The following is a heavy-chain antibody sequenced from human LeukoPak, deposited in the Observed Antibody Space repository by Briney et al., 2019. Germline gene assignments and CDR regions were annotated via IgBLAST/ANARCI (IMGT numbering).Heavy chain of an antibody. CDR1: GYRFLTYW. V-gene: IGHV5-51*01. J-gene: IGHJ4*02. Sequence: GESLKISCKASGYRFLTYWIGWVRQMPGKGLEWMGIIYPGDSDTRYSPSFQGQVTISADKSISTAYLQWSSLKASDTAMYYCAIYSDTYYFDHWGQGTLVTVSS. D-gene: IGHD1-26*01. CDR2: IYPGDSDT. CDR3: AIYSDTYYFDH.